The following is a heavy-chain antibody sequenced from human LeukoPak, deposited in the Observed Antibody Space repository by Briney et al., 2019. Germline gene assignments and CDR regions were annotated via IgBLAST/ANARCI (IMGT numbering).Heavy chain of an antibody. CDR1: GFTFSTYE. D-gene: IGHD3-22*01. CDR3: ARSIRNYYDSSGYYLDY. V-gene: IGHV3-48*03. J-gene: IGHJ4*02. CDR2: ISSGAGTI. Sequence: GGSLRLSCAASGFTFSTYEMNWVRQAPGKGLEWLSYISSGAGTIYYADSVRGRFTISRDNAKNSLYLQMYSLRAEDTAVYYCARSIRNYYDSSGYYLDYWGQGTLVTVSS.